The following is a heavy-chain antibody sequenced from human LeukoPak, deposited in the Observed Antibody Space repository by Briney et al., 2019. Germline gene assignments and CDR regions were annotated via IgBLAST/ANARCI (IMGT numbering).Heavy chain of an antibody. D-gene: IGHD2-15*01. CDR3: ARVLQFETPVDWYFDL. J-gene: IGHJ2*01. CDR2: MNPNSGNT. V-gene: IGHV1-8*03. CDR1: GYTFTSYD. Sequence: ASVKASRKASGYTFTSYDINWVRQATGQGLEWMGWMNPNSGNTGYAQKFQGRVTITRNTSISTAYMELSSLRSEDTAVYYCARVLQFETPVDWYFDLWGRGTLVTVSS.